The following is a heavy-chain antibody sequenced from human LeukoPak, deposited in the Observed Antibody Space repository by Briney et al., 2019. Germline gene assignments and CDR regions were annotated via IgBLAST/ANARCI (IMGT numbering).Heavy chain of an antibody. J-gene: IGHJ4*02. Sequence: PGTALRQDCEASRFILRRYLRPRVPQTRGIGQEREAIIWYDGSKEDYADSVRGRFTISRDSSKKTVYLQMNSLRAEDTAVYYCVRGRMSSGYYGLDSWGQGTLVTVSS. D-gene: IGHD3-22*01. CDR1: RFILRRYL. CDR3: VRGRMSSGYYGLDS. V-gene: IGHV3-33*01. CDR2: IWYDGSKE.